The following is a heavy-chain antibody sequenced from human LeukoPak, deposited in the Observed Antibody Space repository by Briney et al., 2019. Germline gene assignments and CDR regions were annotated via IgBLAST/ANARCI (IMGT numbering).Heavy chain of an antibody. CDR2: ISGSSGNT. Sequence: GGSLRLSCAASGFTFSSYAMSWVRQAPGKGLEWVSAISGSSGNTYYADPVKGRFTISRDNSKNTLYVQMNSLRAEDTAVYYCARGYSNYGYTFDIWGQGTMVTVSS. CDR3: ARGYSNYGYTFDI. D-gene: IGHD4-11*01. CDR1: GFTFSSYA. V-gene: IGHV3-23*01. J-gene: IGHJ3*02.